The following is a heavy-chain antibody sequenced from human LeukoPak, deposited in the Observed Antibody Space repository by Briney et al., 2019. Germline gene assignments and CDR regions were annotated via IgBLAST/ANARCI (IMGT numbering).Heavy chain of an antibody. V-gene: IGHV1-18*01. J-gene: IGHJ3*01. D-gene: IGHD1-14*01. CDR3: ATRRGPGAYDVFDL. CDR2: ISAYNGNT. CDR1: GYTFTSYG. Sequence: ASVKVSCKASGYTFTSYGISWVRQAPGQGLEWMGWISAYNGNTNYAQKLQGRVTMTTDTSTSTAYMELRSLRSDDTAVYYCATRRGPGAYDVFDLWGQGTMVTVSS.